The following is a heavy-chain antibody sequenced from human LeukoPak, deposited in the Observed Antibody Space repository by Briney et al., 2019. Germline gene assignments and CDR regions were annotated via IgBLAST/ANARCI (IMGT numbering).Heavy chain of an antibody. CDR2: IYHSGSS. D-gene: IGHD3-16*01. CDR3: SRVVGNDYSDP. Sequence: PSETLSLTCTVSGGSISSGGYYWSWIRQHPGKGLEWIAYIYHSGSSYYNPSLKSRVTMSVDTSKNQFSLKLSSVTAADTAVYYCSRVVGNDYSDPWGQGTLVTVSS. J-gene: IGHJ5*02. CDR1: GGSISSGGYY. V-gene: IGHV4-31*03.